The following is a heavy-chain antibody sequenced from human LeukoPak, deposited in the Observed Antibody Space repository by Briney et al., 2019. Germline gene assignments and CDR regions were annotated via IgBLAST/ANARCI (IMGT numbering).Heavy chain of an antibody. CDR1: RFTFSSYG. CDR3: ATAFIAVAGANFQH. D-gene: IGHD6-19*01. V-gene: IGHV3-30*02. J-gene: IGHJ1*01. Sequence: GGSLRLSCAASRFTFSSYGMHWVRQAPGKGLEWVAFIRFDGSNKYYADSVKGRFTIPRDNSKNTLYLQMNSLRPEDTAVYYCATAFIAVAGANFQHWGQGTLVTVSS. CDR2: IRFDGSNK.